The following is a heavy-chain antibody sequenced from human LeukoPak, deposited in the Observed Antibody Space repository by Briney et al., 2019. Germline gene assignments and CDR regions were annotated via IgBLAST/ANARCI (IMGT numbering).Heavy chain of an antibody. CDR3: AREYCSGGICYAYFDY. CDR2: INPNSGDT. J-gene: IGHJ4*02. V-gene: IGHV1-2*06. D-gene: IGHD2-15*01. Sequence: ASVKVPCKASGYTFTGYYMHWVRQAPGQGLEWMGRINPNSGDTSYAQKFQGRVTMTRDTSISTAYMELSRLRSDDTAVYYCAREYCSGGICYAYFDYWGQGTLVTVSS. CDR1: GYTFTGYY.